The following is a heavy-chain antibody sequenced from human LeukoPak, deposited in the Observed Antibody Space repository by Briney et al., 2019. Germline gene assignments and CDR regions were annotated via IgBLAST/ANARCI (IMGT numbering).Heavy chain of an antibody. J-gene: IGHJ4*02. CDR3: ARSGYLTSISYFDY. CDR2: ISSSSSYI. Sequence: PGGSLRLSCAASGFTFGSYSMNWVRQAPGKGLEWVSSISSSSSYIYYADSVKGRFTISRDNAKNSLYLQMNSLRAEDTAVYYCARSGYLTSISYFDYWGQGTLVTVSS. CDR1: GFTFGSYS. V-gene: IGHV3-21*01. D-gene: IGHD3-9*01.